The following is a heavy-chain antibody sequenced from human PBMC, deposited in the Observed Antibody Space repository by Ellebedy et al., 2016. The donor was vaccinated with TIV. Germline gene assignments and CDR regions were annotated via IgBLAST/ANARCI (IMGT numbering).Heavy chain of an antibody. Sequence: PGGSLRLSCAASGFTFRDYGMSWVRQAQGKGLAWVANINQDGSESHYVDSVKGRITISRDNAKNSMYLQMNSLRVEDTALYYCATDPMDVWGKGTTITVSS. CDR3: ATDPMDV. J-gene: IGHJ6*03. V-gene: IGHV3-7*01. CDR2: INQDGSES. CDR1: GFTFRDYG.